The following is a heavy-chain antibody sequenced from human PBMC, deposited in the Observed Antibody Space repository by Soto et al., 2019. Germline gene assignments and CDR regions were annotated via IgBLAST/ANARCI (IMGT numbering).Heavy chain of an antibody. D-gene: IGHD6-6*01. Sequence: SETLSLTCTVSGGSISSGGYYWSWIRQHPGKGLEWIGYIYYSGSTYYNPSLKSRVTISVDTSKNQFSLKLSSVTAADTAVYYCARTASSSSYYYYYMDVWGKGTTVTVSS. CDR3: ARTASSSSYYYYYMDV. V-gene: IGHV4-61*08. CDR1: GGSISSGGYY. J-gene: IGHJ6*03. CDR2: IYYSGST.